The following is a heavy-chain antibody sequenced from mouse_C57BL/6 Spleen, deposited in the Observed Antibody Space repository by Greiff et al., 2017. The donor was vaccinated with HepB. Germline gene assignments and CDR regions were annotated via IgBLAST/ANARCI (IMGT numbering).Heavy chain of an antibody. D-gene: IGHD2-4*01. CDR3: ARTGYYDYDRGYHFDD. CDR2: IYPGGGYT. CDR1: GYTFTNYW. J-gene: IGHJ2*01. Sequence: VQLQQSGAELVRPGTSVKMSCKASGYTFTNYWIGWAKQRPGHGLEWIGDIYPGGGYTNYNEKFKGKATLTADKSSSTAYVQFSSLTSEDSAIYYCARTGYYDYDRGYHFDDWGQGTTLTVSS. V-gene: IGHV1-63*01.